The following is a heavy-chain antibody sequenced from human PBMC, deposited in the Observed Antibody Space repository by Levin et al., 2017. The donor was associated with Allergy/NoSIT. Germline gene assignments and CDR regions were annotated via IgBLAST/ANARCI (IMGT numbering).Heavy chain of an antibody. J-gene: IGHJ6*02. CDR3: ARDKYCTDGVCYSRSHIYYYYDGMDV. CDR2: ISSSSSYI. D-gene: IGHD2-8*01. V-gene: IGHV3-21*01. CDR1: GFTFSSYS. Sequence: GESLKISCAASGFTFSSYSMNWVRQAPGKGLEWVSSISSSSSYIYYADSVKGRFTISRDNAKNSLYLQMNSLRAEDTAVYYCARDKYCTDGVCYSRSHIYYYYDGMDVWGQGTTVTVSS.